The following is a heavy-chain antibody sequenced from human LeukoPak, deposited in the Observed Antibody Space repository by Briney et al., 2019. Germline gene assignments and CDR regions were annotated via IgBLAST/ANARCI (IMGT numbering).Heavy chain of an antibody. D-gene: IGHD3-10*01. CDR1: GFTFSSYS. Sequence: GGSLRLSCAASGFTFSSYSMNWVRQAPGKGLEWVSSISSSSSYIYYADSVKGRFTISRDNSKNTLYLQMNSLRAEDTAVYYCAKDQGVHGELNYWGQGTLVTVSS. CDR2: ISSSSSYI. V-gene: IGHV3-21*04. CDR3: AKDQGVHGELNY. J-gene: IGHJ4*02.